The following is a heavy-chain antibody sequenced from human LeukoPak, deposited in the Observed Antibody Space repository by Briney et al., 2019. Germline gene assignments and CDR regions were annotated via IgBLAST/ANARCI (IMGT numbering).Heavy chain of an antibody. Sequence: GGSLRLSCAAPGFTFSNAWMSWVRQAPGKGLEWVGCIKSKTDGGTTDYAAPVKGRFTISRDDSKNTLYLQMNSLKTEDTAVYYCTTVRYCSSTSCLNFDYWGQGTLVTVSS. CDR1: GFTFSNAW. J-gene: IGHJ4*02. CDR3: TTVRYCSSTSCLNFDY. V-gene: IGHV3-15*01. CDR2: IKSKTDGGTT. D-gene: IGHD2-2*01.